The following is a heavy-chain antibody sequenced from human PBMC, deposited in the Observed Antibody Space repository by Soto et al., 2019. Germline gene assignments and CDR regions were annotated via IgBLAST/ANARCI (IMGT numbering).Heavy chain of an antibody. D-gene: IGHD3-10*01. CDR1: GFTFSSYA. CDR3: AKRSSGSDFDY. CDR2: ISGSGGST. Sequence: VPLLESGGGLVQPGGSLRLSCVASGFTFSSYAMNWVRQAPGKGLEWVSVISGSGGSTYYAASVKGRFTISRDNSKNTLYLQMNSLRAEDTAIYYCAKRSSGSDFDYWGQGTLVTVSS. J-gene: IGHJ4*02. V-gene: IGHV3-23*01.